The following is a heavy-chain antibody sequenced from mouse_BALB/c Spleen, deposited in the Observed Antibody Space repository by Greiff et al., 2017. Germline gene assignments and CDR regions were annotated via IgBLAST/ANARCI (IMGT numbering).Heavy chain of an antibody. Sequence: VQLQQSGPGLVQPSQSLSITCTVSGFSLTSYGVHWVRQSPGKGLEWLGVIWSGGRTDYNAAFISRLSISKDNSKSQVFFKMNSLQANDTAIYYCACYGNYDYYAMDYWGQGTSVTVSS. CDR1: GFSLTSYG. J-gene: IGHJ4*01. CDR2: IWSGGRT. D-gene: IGHD2-1*01. CDR3: ACYGNYDYYAMDY. V-gene: IGHV2-2*02.